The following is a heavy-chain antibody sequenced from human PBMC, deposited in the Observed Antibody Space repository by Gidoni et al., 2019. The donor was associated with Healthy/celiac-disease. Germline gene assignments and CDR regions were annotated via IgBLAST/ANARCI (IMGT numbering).Heavy chain of an antibody. V-gene: IGHV1-69*01. CDR2: IIPIFGTA. Sequence: QVQLVQSGAEVKNPGSSLKVSCKTSGGTFSSYAISWVRQAPGQGLEWMGVIIPIFGTANYAQQFQGRVTITADDSTSTAYMELRRLRSEDTAVYDCARGRPSTPYYYGMDVWGQGTTVTVSS. CDR3: ARGRPSTPYYYGMDV. J-gene: IGHJ6*02. CDR1: GGTFSSYA.